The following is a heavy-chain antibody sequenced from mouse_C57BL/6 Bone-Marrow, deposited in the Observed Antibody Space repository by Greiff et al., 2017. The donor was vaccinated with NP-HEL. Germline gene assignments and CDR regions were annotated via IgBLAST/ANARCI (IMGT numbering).Heavy chain of an antibody. CDR2: IDPSDSYT. CDR1: GYTFTSYW. Sequence: VQLQQPGAELVMPGASVKLSCKASGYTFTSYWMHWVKQRPGQGLEWIGEIDPSDSYTNYNQKFKGKSTLTVDKSSSTAYMQLSSLTSEDSAVYYCARGGRNFPYYYAMDYWGQGTSVTVSS. J-gene: IGHJ4*01. V-gene: IGHV1-69*01. CDR3: ARGGRNFPYYYAMDY.